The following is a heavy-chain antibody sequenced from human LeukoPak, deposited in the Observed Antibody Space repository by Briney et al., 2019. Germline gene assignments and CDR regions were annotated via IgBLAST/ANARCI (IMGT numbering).Heavy chain of an antibody. CDR3: ATAADYYYYMDV. J-gene: IGHJ6*03. CDR2: INPSGGST. Sequence: GASVKVSCKASGYTFSSYYIHWVRQAPGQGLEWMGLINPSGGSTNYAQKFQGRVTMTRDTSTSTVHMELSSLRSEDTAVYYCATAADYYYYMDVWGKGTTVTISS. V-gene: IGHV1-46*01. D-gene: IGHD1-14*01. CDR1: GYTFSSYY.